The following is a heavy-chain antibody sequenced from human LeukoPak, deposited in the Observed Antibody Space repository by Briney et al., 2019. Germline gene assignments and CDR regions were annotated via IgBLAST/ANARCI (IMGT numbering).Heavy chain of an antibody. Sequence: VASVKVSCKASGYTFTSYGISWVRQAPGQGLEWMGWISAYNGNTNYAQELQGRVTMTKDTSTSTPYMELRSLRSDDTAVYYCARDRGGYFSMAVWGKGTTVTVSS. CDR2: ISAYNGNT. J-gene: IGHJ6*04. CDR1: GYTFTSYG. D-gene: IGHD2/OR15-2a*01. CDR3: ARDRGGYFSMAV. V-gene: IGHV1-18*01.